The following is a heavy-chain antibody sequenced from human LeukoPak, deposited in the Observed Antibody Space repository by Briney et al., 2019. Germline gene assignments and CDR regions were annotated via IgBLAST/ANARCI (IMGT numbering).Heavy chain of an antibody. CDR2: ISYDGSNK. CDR3: ASDYNFDY. CDR1: GFTFSSYA. Sequence: GGSLRLSCAASGFTFSSYAMHWVRQAPGKGLEWVAVISYDGSNKYYADSVKGRFTISRDSSKNTLYLQMNSLRAEDTAVYYCASDYNFDYWGQGTLVTVSS. V-gene: IGHV3-30*14. J-gene: IGHJ4*02. D-gene: IGHD4-11*01.